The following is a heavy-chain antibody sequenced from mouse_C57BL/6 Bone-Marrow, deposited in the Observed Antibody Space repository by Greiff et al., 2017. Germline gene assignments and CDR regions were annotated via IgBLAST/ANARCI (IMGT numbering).Heavy chain of an antibody. CDR3: ARGSSYAYYYAMDY. CDR1: GYTFTSYW. V-gene: IGHV1-72*01. Sequence: QVHVKQPGAELVKPGASVKLSCKASGYTFTSYWMHWVKQRPGRGLEWIGRIDPNSGGTKYNEKFKSKATLTVDKPSSTAYMQLSSLTSEDSAVYDCARGSSYAYYYAMDYWGQGTSVTVSS. J-gene: IGHJ4*01. CDR2: IDPNSGGT. D-gene: IGHD1-1*01.